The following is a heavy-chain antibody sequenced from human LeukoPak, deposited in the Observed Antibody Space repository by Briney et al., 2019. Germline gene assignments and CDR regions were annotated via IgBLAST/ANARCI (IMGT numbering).Heavy chain of an antibody. J-gene: IGHJ6*02. Sequence: GGSLRLSCAASGFTFSSYSMNWVRQAPGKGLEWVSSISSSSSYIYYADSVKGRFTISRDNAKNSLYLQMNSLRAEDTAVYYCAKSYDFWSGYGNYYYGMDVWGQGTTVTVSS. CDR1: GFTFSSYS. CDR2: ISSSSSYI. D-gene: IGHD3-3*01. V-gene: IGHV3-21*01. CDR3: AKSYDFWSGYGNYYYGMDV.